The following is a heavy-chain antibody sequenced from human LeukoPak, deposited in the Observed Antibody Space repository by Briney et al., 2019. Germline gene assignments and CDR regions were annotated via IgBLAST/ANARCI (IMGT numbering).Heavy chain of an antibody. CDR1: GFSLSTSGVG. Sequence: SGPTLVKPTQTLTLTCTFSGFSLSTSGVGVGWIRQPPGKALEWLALIYWDDDKRYSPSLKSRLTITKDTSKNQVVLTMTNMDPVDTATYYCAHERKTSITMIVGDTHAFDIWGQGTMVTVSS. D-gene: IGHD3-22*01. CDR3: AHERKTSITMIVGDTHAFDI. J-gene: IGHJ3*02. V-gene: IGHV2-5*02. CDR2: IYWDDDK.